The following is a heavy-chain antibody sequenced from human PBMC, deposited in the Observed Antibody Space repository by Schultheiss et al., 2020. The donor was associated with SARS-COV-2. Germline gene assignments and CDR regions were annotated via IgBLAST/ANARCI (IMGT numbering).Heavy chain of an antibody. J-gene: IGHJ6*02. CDR2: IYYSGST. CDR1: GGSVNSGSYY. V-gene: IGHV4-61*01. Sequence: SETLSLTCTVSGGSVNSGSYYWSWIRQPPGKGLEWIGYIYYSGSTYYNPSLKSRVTISVDTSKNQFSLKLSSVTAADTAVYYCARGSSSWSYYGMDVWGQGTTVTVSS. CDR3: ARGSSSWSYYGMDV. D-gene: IGHD6-13*01.